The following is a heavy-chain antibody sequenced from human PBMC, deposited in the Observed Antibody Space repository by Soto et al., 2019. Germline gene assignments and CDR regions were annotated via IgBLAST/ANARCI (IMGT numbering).Heavy chain of an antibody. CDR1: GDSISNLDYF. J-gene: IGHJ5*01. D-gene: IGHD7-27*01. V-gene: IGHV4-30-4*01. Sequence: SETLSLTCSVSGDSISNLDYFWAWIRQPPGQALEYIGYIYKSATTYYNPAFESRVAISVDTSKSQFSRNVTSVTAADTAVYFCARGRYCLTGRCFPNWFDSWGQGALVTVSS. CDR3: ARGRYCLTGRCFPNWFDS. CDR2: IYKSATT.